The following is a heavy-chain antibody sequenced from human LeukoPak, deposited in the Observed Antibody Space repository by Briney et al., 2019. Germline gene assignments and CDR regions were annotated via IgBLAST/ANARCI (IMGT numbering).Heavy chain of an antibody. D-gene: IGHD3-22*01. J-gene: IGHJ4*02. CDR1: GGSISSYY. CDR3: ARVTGYMIEDYFDY. Sequence: PSETLSLTCTVSGGSISSYYWSWIRQPAGKGLEWIGRIYTSGSTNYNPSLKSRVTISVDTSKNQFSLRLSSMTAADTAVYYCARVTGYMIEDYFDYWGQGTLVTVSS. V-gene: IGHV4-4*07. CDR2: IYTSGST.